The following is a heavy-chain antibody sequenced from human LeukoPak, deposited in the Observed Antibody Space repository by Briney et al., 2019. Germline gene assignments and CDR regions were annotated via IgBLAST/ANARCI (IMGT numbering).Heavy chain of an antibody. CDR3: ARASLVRESREYYYYYGMDV. Sequence: SETLSLTCTVSGGSVSSGSYYWSWIRQPPGKGLEWIGYIYYSGSTNYNPSLKSRVTISVDTSKNQFSLKLSSVTAADTAVYYCARASLVRESREYYYYYGMDVWGQGTTVTVSS. J-gene: IGHJ6*02. V-gene: IGHV4-61*01. CDR1: GGSVSSGSYY. D-gene: IGHD3-10*01. CDR2: IYYSGST.